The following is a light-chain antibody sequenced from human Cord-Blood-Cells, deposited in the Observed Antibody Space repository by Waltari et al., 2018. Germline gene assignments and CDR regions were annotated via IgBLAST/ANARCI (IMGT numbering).Light chain of an antibody. J-gene: IGLJ2*01. CDR2: DVS. Sequence: QSARTEPDSVSGSRALSITLPCTVTRRHAAGYNHATWYQQHPGKAPKLMIDDVSSRRSGVSNRFSGAKSGNTASLTISGLQAEDEADYYCSSYTSSSSLVVGGGTKLTVL. CDR1: RRHAAGYNH. CDR3: SSYTSSSSLV. V-gene: IGLV2-14*01.